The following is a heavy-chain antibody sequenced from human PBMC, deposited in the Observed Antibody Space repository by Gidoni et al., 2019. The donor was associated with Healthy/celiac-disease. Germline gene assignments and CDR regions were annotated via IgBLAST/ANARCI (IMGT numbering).Heavy chain of an antibody. Sequence: EVQLVESGGGLVQPGGSLRLSCAVSGFTFSSYAMSWVRQAPGKGLEWVSGISGSGGSTYYADSVKGRFTISRDNSKSTLYLQMNSLRAEDTAVYYCAKLGGLGSSFEKTFDIWGQGTMVTVSS. CDR2: ISGSGGST. V-gene: IGHV3-23*04. CDR3: AKLGGLGSSFEKTFDI. D-gene: IGHD6-6*01. CDR1: GFTFSSYA. J-gene: IGHJ3*02.